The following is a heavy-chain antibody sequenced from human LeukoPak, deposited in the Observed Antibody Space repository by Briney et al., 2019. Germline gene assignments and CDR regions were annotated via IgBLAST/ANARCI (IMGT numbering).Heavy chain of an antibody. CDR2: INTDGSST. J-gene: IGHJ3*02. V-gene: IGHV3-74*01. CDR3: TASLLSPGNI. D-gene: IGHD3-10*01. CDR1: GFTFSSYW. Sequence: GGSLRLSCTAAGFTFSSYWMHWVRQVPGKGLVWVSHINTDGSSTSCAGSVKGRFTISRDNAKNTLYLQVNSLRAEDTAVYYCTASLLSPGNIWGQGTVVTVSS.